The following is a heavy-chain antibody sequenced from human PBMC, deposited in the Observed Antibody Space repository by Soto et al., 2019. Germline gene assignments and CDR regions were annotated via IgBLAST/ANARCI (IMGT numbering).Heavy chain of an antibody. J-gene: IGHJ6*02. CDR1: GFTFSSYW. CDR2: INSDGSST. D-gene: IGHD2-15*01. CDR3: ARDGGICSGGSCYVGYYYYGMDV. Sequence: EVQLVESGGGLVQPGGSLRLSCAASGFTFSSYWMHWVRQAPGKGLVWVSRINSDGSSTSYADSVKGRFTISRDNAKNTLYLQMNSLRAEDTAVYYCARDGGICSGGSCYVGYYYYGMDVWGQGTTVTVS. V-gene: IGHV3-74*01.